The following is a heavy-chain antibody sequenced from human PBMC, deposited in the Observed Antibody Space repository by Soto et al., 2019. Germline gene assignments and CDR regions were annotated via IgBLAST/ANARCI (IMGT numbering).Heavy chain of an antibody. CDR1: GFTFSTYA. CDR3: AKAAYDILTNYET. D-gene: IGHD3-9*01. CDR2: ISAGGGST. Sequence: GESLKISCAASGFTFSTYAMSWVRQAPGKGLEWVSGISAGGGSTYYADSVKGRFTISRDHSKNTLYLQMNNLRAEDTAVYYCAKAAYDILTNYETWGHGTLVTVSS. V-gene: IGHV3-23*01. J-gene: IGHJ4*01.